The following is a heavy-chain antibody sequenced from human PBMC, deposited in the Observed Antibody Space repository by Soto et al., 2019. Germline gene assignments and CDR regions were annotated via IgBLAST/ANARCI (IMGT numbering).Heavy chain of an antibody. CDR2: IIPILVKT. D-gene: IGHD2-2*02. J-gene: IGHJ4*02. V-gene: IGHV1-69*01. CDR1: AETFNTYT. Sequence: QVQLDQSGAEVKRPGSSVRVSCKASAETFNTYTINWVRQAPGQRPEWLGGIIPILVKTKYPQSLQGRVTTTEDGSTSTVYLELSNFRSDDTAMYYCAGNPCQSPSCYTTYFASWGRGTLVTFSS. CDR3: AGNPCQSPSCYTTYFAS.